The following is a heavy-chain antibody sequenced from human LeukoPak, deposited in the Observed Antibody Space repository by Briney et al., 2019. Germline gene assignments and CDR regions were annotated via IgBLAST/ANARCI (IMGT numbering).Heavy chain of an antibody. CDR2: ISSSGSTI. V-gene: IGHV3-48*04. CDR1: GLTFSIYS. CDR3: ARGVVVVPAAIDY. J-gene: IGHJ4*02. D-gene: IGHD2-2*01. Sequence: GGSLRLSCAASGLTFSIYSMNWVRQAPGKGLEWVSYISSSGSTIYYADSVKGRFTISRDNAKNSLYLQMNSLRAEDTAVYYCARGVVVVPAAIDYWGQGTLVTVSS.